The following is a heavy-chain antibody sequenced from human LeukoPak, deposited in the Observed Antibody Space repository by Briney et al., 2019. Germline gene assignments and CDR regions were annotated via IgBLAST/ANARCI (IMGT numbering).Heavy chain of an antibody. Sequence: SETLSLTCTVSGGSIIPYYWSWIRQPPGKGLEWIGYIYYNGSTLYNPSLRTRVTISLNTSKSQFFLEVTSVTATDTAVYFCSRGLRFSPWGRGTLVTFSS. D-gene: IGHD3-16*01. CDR2: IYYNGST. CDR3: SRGLRFSP. V-gene: IGHV4-59*01. CDR1: GGSIIPYY. J-gene: IGHJ5*02.